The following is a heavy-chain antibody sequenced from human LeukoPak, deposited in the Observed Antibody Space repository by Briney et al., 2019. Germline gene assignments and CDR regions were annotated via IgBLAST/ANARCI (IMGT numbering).Heavy chain of an antibody. V-gene: IGHV4-31*03. J-gene: IGHJ5*02. CDR3: AGYCSGGSCYSDWFDP. D-gene: IGHD2-15*01. CDR2: IYYSGST. CDR1: GGSISSGGYY. Sequence: SQTLSLTCTVSGGSISSGGYYWSWIRQHPGKGLEWIGYIYYSGSTYYNPSLKSRVTISVDTSKNQFSLKLSSVIAADTAVYYCAGYCSGGSCYSDWFDPWGQGTLVTVSS.